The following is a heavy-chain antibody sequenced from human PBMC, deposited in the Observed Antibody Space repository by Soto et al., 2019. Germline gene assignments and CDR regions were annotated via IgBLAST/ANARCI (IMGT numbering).Heavy chain of an antibody. J-gene: IGHJ4*02. CDR1: GFTFTSSA. CDR3: AAVNYYDFWSGFSGGTGWDY. Sequence: SVKVSCKASGFTFTSSAMQWVRQARGQRLEWIGWIVVGSGNTNYAQKFQERVTITRDMSTSTAYMELSSLRSEDTAVYYCAAVNYYDFWSGFSGGTGWDYWGQGTLVTVSS. CDR2: IVVGSGNT. V-gene: IGHV1-58*02. D-gene: IGHD3-3*01.